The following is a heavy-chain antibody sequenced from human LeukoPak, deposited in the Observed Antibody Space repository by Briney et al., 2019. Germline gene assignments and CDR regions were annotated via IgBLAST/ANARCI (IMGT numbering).Heavy chain of an antibody. D-gene: IGHD3-3*01. V-gene: IGHV4-34*01. CDR2: INHSGST. Sequence: SETLSLTCTVSGGSISSYYWSWIRQPPGKGLEWIGEINHSGSTNYNPSLKSRVTISVDTSKNQFSLKLSSVTAADTAVYYCARGGKYYDFWSGYLSMTSRVWGHYMDVWGKGTTVTVSS. J-gene: IGHJ6*03. CDR1: GGSISSYY. CDR3: ARGGKYYDFWSGYLSMTSRVWGHYMDV.